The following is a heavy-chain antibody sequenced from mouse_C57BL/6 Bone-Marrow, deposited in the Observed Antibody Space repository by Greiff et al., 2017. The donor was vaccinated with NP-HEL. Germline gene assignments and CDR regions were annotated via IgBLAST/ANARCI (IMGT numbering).Heavy chain of an antibody. CDR2: IYPGSGST. Sequence: VQLQQPGAELVKPGASVKMSCKASGYTFTSYWITWVKQRPGQGLEWIGDIYPGSGSTNYNEKFKSKATLTVDTSSSTAYMRLSSLTSEDSAVYYCAREGSFYYYGSSFFDYWGQGTTLTVSS. J-gene: IGHJ2*01. CDR1: GYTFTSYW. V-gene: IGHV1-55*01. CDR3: AREGSFYYYGSSFFDY. D-gene: IGHD1-1*01.